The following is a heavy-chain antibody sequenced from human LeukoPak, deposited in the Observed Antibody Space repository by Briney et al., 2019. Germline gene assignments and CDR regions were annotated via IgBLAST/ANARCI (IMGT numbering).Heavy chain of an antibody. CDR2: LLDDGVT. Sequence: SETLSLTCAVSGASVSGNYWSWIRQSPERGLEWIGHLLDDGVTDYNPSLKSRVTILSDTSKNQSSLRLTSVTAADTAIYYCAKFSRWIPFKFWGQGTLVTVSS. CDR1: GASVSGNY. J-gene: IGHJ1*01. D-gene: IGHD5-18*01. V-gene: IGHV4-59*02. CDR3: AKFSRWIPFKF.